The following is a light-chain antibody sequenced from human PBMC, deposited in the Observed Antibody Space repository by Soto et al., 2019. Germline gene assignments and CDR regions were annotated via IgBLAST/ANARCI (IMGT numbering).Light chain of an antibody. V-gene: IGKV1-5*01. Sequence: DVQMTQSPSTLSASVGDRVTITCRASQRISYWLAWYQQKPGKAPKLLIYDASSLESGVPSRFRGSGSGTEFTLTISSLQPDDFATYYCQQYNSYSPYTFGQGTKVEIK. CDR2: DAS. CDR1: QRISYW. CDR3: QQYNSYSPYT. J-gene: IGKJ2*01.